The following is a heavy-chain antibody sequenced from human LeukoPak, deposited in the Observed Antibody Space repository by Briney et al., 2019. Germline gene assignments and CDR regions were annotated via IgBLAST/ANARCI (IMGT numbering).Heavy chain of an antibody. V-gene: IGHV1-8*01. CDR2: MNPNSGNT. CDR3: ARAEYSSSWYGGYYYYMDV. D-gene: IGHD6-13*01. Sequence: ASVKVSCKASGYTFTSYDINWVRQATGQGLEWMGWMNPNSGNTGYAQKFQGRVTMTRNTSISTAYMELSGLRSEDTAVYYCARAEYSSSWYGGYYYYMDVWGKGTTVTVSS. J-gene: IGHJ6*03. CDR1: GYTFTSYD.